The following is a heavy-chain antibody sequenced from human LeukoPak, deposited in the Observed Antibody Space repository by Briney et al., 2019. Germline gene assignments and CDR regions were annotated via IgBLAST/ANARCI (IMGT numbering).Heavy chain of an antibody. CDR3: ARGAWKRTSSSWYYSDY. CDR1: GGTFSSYA. Sequence: GASVKVSCKASGGTFSSYAISWVRQAPGQGLEWMGWINPNSGNIGSAQKFQGRVTMTRNTSISTAYMELSSLRSEDTAVYYCARGAWKRTSSSWYYSDYWGQGTLVTVSS. V-gene: IGHV1-8*02. J-gene: IGHJ4*02. D-gene: IGHD6-13*01. CDR2: INPNSGNI.